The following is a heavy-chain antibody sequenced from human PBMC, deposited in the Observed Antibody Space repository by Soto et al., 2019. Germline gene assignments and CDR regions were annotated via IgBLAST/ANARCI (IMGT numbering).Heavy chain of an antibody. D-gene: IGHD2-15*01. CDR1: GDSITGGGYY. CDR3: ARGVPFTPAWFDS. Sequence: SLTCSVSGDSITGGGYYWTWIRQHPGKGLEWIGYIYYSTTYYNRSLKSRVSISVDTSKNEFSLTLTSVTAADTAVYYCARGVPFTPAWFDSWGLGTLVTVSS. J-gene: IGHJ5*01. CDR2: IYYSTT. V-gene: IGHV4-31*03.